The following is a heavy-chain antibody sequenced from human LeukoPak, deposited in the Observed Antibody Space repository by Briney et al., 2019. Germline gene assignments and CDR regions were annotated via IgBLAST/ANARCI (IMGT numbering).Heavy chain of an antibody. V-gene: IGHV3-23*01. CDR3: AKGRYCDSATCAYHGLDV. CDR2: ITGSGGTT. D-gene: IGHD2/OR15-2a*01. J-gene: IGHJ6*02. CDR1: GFTFSSYA. Sequence: GGSLRLSSAASGFTFSSYAISWVRRAPGKGLEWVSTITGSGGTTNYADSVKGRFTISRDNSKNTLSLQVNSLSAEDTAVYYCAKGRYCDSATCAYHGLDVWGQATTVTVSS.